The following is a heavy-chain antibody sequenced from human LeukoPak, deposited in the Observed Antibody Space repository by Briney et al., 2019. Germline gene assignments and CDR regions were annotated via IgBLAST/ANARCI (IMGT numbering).Heavy chain of an antibody. V-gene: IGHV3-33*01. CDR1: GFTFSTYV. J-gene: IGHJ4*02. CDR3: ARDRGYTYGHPLDY. D-gene: IGHD5-18*01. CDR2: IWHDGSNK. Sequence: GGSLRLSCAASGFTFSTYVIHWVRQAPGKGLEWVALIWHDGSNKYYGDSVKDRFTISRDNSKNTLYPQMDSLRDEDTAVYYCARDRGYTYGHPLDYWGQGTLVTVSS.